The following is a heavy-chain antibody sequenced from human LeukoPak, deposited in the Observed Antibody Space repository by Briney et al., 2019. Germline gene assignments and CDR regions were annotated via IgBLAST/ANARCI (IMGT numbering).Heavy chain of an antibody. D-gene: IGHD4-17*01. V-gene: IGHV3-15*05. CDR2: IKSKSAGGTT. CDR1: GFTFSTAW. Sequence: GGSLRLSCATSGFTFSTAWMSWVRQAPGSGLEWVGRIKSKSAGGTTEYAASVKGRFTVSREDSKNTVYLQMDSLITEDTAMYYCTTEYYGDYHYWGQGTLVTVSS. J-gene: IGHJ4*02. CDR3: TTEYYGDYHY.